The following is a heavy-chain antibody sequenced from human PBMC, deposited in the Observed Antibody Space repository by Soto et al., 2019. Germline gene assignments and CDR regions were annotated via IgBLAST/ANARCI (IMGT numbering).Heavy chain of an antibody. J-gene: IGHJ3*02. Sequence: ASVKVSCKASGYTFTGYYMHWVRQAPGQGLEWMGWINPNSGGTNYAQKFQGRVTMTRDTSISTAYMELSRLRSDDTAVYYCARGRRYCSNGVGHRVIACVIWGQGIMVTVS. D-gene: IGHD2-8*01. CDR2: INPNSGGT. CDR1: GYTFTGYY. CDR3: ARGRRYCSNGVGHRVIACVI. V-gene: IGHV1-2*02.